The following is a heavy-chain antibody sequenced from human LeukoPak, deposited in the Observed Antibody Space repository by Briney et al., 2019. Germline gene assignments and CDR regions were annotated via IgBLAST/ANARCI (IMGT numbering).Heavy chain of an antibody. CDR3: ARYGDIVVVVAATDVHWFDP. CDR2: INPNRGGT. D-gene: IGHD2-15*01. V-gene: IGHV1-2*02. CDR1: GYTFTGYY. Sequence: ASVKVSCKASGYTFTGYYMHWVRQAPGQGLEWMGWINPNRGGTNYAQQCQGRVTVTRVKCISTAYMELARLRSDGSALDYVARYGDIVVVVAATDVHWFDPWGQGTLVTVSS. J-gene: IGHJ5*02.